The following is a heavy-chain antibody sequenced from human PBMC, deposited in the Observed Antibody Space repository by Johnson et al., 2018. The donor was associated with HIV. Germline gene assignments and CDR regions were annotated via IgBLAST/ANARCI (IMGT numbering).Heavy chain of an antibody. J-gene: IGHJ3*02. V-gene: IGHV3-9*01. CDR1: GFTFDDYA. CDR2: ISWNSGSI. Sequence: VQLVESGGGLVQPGRSLRLSCAASGFTFDDYAMHWVRQAPGKGLEWVSGISWNSGSIGYADSVKGRFTISRDNAKNSLYLQMNSLRAEDTALYYCARVGGYSYVLDAFDIWGQGTMVTVSS. CDR3: ARVGGYSYVLDAFDI. D-gene: IGHD5-18*01.